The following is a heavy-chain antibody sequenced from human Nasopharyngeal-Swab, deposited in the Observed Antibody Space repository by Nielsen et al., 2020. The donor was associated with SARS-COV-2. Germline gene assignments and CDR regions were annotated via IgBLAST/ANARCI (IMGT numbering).Heavy chain of an antibody. D-gene: IGHD1-26*01. CDR1: GGTFSSYA. V-gene: IGHV1-69*06. CDR2: IIPIFGTA. J-gene: IGHJ6*02. CDR3: ARLVGATDYYYYGMDV. Sequence: SVKVSCKASGGTFSSYAISWVRQAPGQGLEWMGGIIPIFGTANYAQKFQGRVTITADKSTSTAYMELSSLRSEDTAVYYCARLVGATDYYYYGMDVWGQGTTVTVSS.